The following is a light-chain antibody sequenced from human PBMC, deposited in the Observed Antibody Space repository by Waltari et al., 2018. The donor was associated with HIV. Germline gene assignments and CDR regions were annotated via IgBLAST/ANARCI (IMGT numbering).Light chain of an antibody. J-gene: IGKJ1*01. V-gene: IGKV3-11*01. CDR1: QSVGYY. CDR2: DAF. Sequence: DIVLTQSPGTLSLSPGERATLSCRASQSVGYYFDAFQRAADIPARFSGSGSGTDFTLTISSLESEDFAIYYCQQRSKWPTTFGQGTKVEMK. CDR3: QQRSKWPTT.